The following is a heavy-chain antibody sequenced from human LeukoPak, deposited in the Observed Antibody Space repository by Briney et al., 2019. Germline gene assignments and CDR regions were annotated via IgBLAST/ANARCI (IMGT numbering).Heavy chain of an antibody. V-gene: IGHV4-39*01. CDR2: IYYSGST. CDR1: GGSISSSSYY. J-gene: IGHJ5*02. CDR3: ARHTPPHGIVVVPAAILWFDP. Sequence: TSETLSLTCTVSGGSISSSSYYWGWIRQPPGKGLEWIGSIYYSGSTYYNPSLKSRVTISVDMSKNQFSLKLSSVTAADTAVYYCARHTPPHGIVVVPAAILWFDPWGQGTLVTVSS. D-gene: IGHD2-2*02.